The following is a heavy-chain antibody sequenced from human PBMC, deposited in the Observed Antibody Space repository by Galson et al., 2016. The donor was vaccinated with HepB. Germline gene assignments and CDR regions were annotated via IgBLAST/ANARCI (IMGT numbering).Heavy chain of an antibody. Sequence: SLRLSCAASGFGFSNSWMSWVRQTPGKGLEWVANINQDGREMSYGDSVKGRFTISRDNAKKSLYLQMNSLRVEDTAVYYCADMGATDDYWGQGTLVTVSS. J-gene: IGHJ4*02. CDR3: ADMGATDDY. D-gene: IGHD1-26*01. CDR2: INQDGREM. CDR1: GFGFSNSW. V-gene: IGHV3-7*01.